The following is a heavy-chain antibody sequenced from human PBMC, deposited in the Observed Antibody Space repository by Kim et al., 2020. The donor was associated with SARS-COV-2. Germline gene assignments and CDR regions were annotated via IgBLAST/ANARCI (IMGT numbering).Heavy chain of an antibody. CDR3: ANFLIGSSGWYEGYFDL. J-gene: IGHJ2*01. Sequence: GGSLRLSCAASGFTFSSYAMSWVRQAPGKGLEWVSAISGSGGSTYYADSVKGRFTISRDNSKNTLYLQMNSLRAEDTAVYYCANFLIGSSGWYEGYFDLWGRGTLVTVSS. V-gene: IGHV3-23*01. CDR2: ISGSGGST. D-gene: IGHD6-19*01. CDR1: GFTFSSYA.